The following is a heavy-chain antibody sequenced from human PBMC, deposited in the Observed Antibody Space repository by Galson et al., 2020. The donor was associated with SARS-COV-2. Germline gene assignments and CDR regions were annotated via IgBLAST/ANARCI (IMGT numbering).Heavy chain of an antibody. CDR2: INHRGTT. D-gene: IGHD3-10*01. V-gene: IGHV4-34*01. CDR3: ARHKGSGSLNP. CDR1: GGSFSGYY. Sequence: SQTLSLTCAFYGGSFSGYYWSWIRQPPGKGLEWIGEINHRGTTNYNPSLKSRLTISLATSESHFSLKLTSVTAADTVVYYCARHKGSGSLNPWGQGTLVTVSS. J-gene: IGHJ5*02.